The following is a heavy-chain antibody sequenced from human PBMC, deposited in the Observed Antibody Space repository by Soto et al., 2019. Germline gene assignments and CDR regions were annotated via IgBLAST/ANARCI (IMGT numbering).Heavy chain of an antibody. J-gene: IGHJ4*02. CDR1: GFTFSSYG. V-gene: IGHV3-33*01. CDR2: IWYDGSNK. D-gene: IGHD6-19*01. Sequence: QVQLVESGGGVVQPGRSLRLSCAASGFTFSSYGMHWVRQAPGKGLEWVALIWYDGSNKNYGDSVKGRFTISRDNTKNALYLQMNSQRAEDTAVYYCARDPRRLYSSGWSFDYWGQGTLVTVSS. CDR3: ARDPRRLYSSGWSFDY.